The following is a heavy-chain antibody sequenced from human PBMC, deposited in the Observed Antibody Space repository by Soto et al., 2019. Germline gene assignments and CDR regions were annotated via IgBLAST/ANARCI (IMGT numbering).Heavy chain of an antibody. CDR2: FIPILDMA. CDR1: GGTFNTYT. V-gene: IGHV1-69*02. J-gene: IGHJ4*02. CDR3: AITFCRDDSCPRDFAF. D-gene: IGHD2-21*01. Sequence: QVQVVQSGAEVKKPESSVKVSCKPSGGTFNTYTVNWVRLAPGHGLEWMGRFIPILDMANYAQKFQERVTIPADSSTSSAYMGLNSLTSDDTAVYYCAITFCRDDSCPRDFAFWGPGTRVTVSS.